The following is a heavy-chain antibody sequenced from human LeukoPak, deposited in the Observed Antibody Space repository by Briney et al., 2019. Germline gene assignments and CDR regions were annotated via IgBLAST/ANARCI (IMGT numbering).Heavy chain of an antibody. CDR1: GFSLSTSGVG. CDR2: IYWDDDK. Sequence: SGPTLVKPTQTLTLTCTFSGFSLSTSGVGVGWIRQPPGKALEWLALIYWDDDKRYSPSLKSRLTITKDTSKNQVVLTMTNMDPVHTASYCCASTYYDILTGYYKAIDYWGQGTLVTVSS. V-gene: IGHV2-5*02. J-gene: IGHJ4*02. D-gene: IGHD3-9*01. CDR3: ASTYYDILTGYYKAIDY.